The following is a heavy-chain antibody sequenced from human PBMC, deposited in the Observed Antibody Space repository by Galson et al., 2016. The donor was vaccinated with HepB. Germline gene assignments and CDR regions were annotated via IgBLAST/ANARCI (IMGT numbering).Heavy chain of an antibody. Sequence: SLRLSCAVSGFSVSDNYFSWVRQPPGKGLEWVSDIYVDGTTSHADSVMGRFSMSRDATTNTVFLQMDSLRAEDTAVYYCAKEVEGFTYFDSWGLGTQVTVSS. J-gene: IGHJ4*01. V-gene: IGHV3-53*01. CDR1: GFSVSDNY. CDR3: AKEVEGFTYFDS. D-gene: IGHD5-24*01. CDR2: IYVDGTT.